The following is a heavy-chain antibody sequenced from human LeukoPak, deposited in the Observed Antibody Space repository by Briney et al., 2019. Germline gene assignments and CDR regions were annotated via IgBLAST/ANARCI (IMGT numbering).Heavy chain of an antibody. V-gene: IGHV4-34*01. CDR1: GGSFSGYY. CDR2: INHSGST. Sequence: SETLSLTCAVYGGSFSGYYWSWIRQPPGKGLEWIGEINHSGSTNYNPSLKSRVTISVDTSKNQFSLKLSSVTAADTAVYYCAASSTGSGYRYRSYYFDYWGQGTLVTVSS. D-gene: IGHD5-12*01. J-gene: IGHJ4*02. CDR3: AASSTGSGYRYRSYYFDY.